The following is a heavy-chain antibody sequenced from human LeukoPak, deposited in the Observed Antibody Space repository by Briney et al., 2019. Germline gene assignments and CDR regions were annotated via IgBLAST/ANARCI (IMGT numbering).Heavy chain of an antibody. Sequence: GGSLRLSCAASGFTVSSNYMSWVRQAAGKGLEWVSAIYSGGSTYYADSVKGRFTISRDNSKNTLYLQMNSLRAEDTAVYYCARDNWNDVMDYWGQGTLVTVSS. J-gene: IGHJ4*02. CDR3: ARDNWNDVMDY. CDR1: GFTVSSNY. D-gene: IGHD1-20*01. V-gene: IGHV3-66*01. CDR2: IYSGGST.